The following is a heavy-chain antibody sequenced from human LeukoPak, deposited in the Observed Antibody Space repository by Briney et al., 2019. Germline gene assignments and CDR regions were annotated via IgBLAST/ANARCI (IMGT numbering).Heavy chain of an antibody. D-gene: IGHD3-16*01. CDR1: GYTFTDYY. CDR2: IRPGDTRT. V-gene: IGHV1-46*01. Sequence: ASVKVSCKASGYTFTDYYIQWVRQAPGKGLEWMGTIRPGDTRTTYAQKFQGRVTMTWDMSTTTGYMELSSLRSEDTAVYYCVREKSGGTYDYWGQGTLVTVSS. CDR3: VREKSGGTYDY. J-gene: IGHJ4*02.